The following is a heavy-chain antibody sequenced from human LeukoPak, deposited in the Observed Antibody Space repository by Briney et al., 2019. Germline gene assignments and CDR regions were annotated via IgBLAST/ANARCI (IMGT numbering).Heavy chain of an antibody. CDR2: IYSGGST. V-gene: IGHV3-53*01. Sequence: PGGSLRLSCAASGFTVGSYYMNWVRLARGKGLEWVSVIYSGGSTSSAASVKGRFTISRDNSKNTLYLQMNSLRAEDTAVYYCAGSTTVAYYWGQGTLVTVSS. J-gene: IGHJ4*02. CDR1: GFTVGSYY. D-gene: IGHD4-23*01. CDR3: AGSTTVAYY.